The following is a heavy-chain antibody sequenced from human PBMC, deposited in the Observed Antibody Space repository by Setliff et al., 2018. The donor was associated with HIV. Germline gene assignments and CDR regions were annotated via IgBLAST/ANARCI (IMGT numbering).Heavy chain of an antibody. CDR1: GGSIKSSSYY. CDR3: ARVPTSSWYVTTQRTKEYFHH. Sequence: SETLSLTCTVSGGSIKSSSYYWGWIRQPPGKGLEWIGSIYYSGNTYYNPSLKSRVTISEHTSRNQFSLRPSSVTAADTAIYYCARVPTSSWYVTTQRTKEYFHHWGQGTLVTVSS. CDR2: IYYSGNT. V-gene: IGHV4-39*07. J-gene: IGHJ1*01. D-gene: IGHD6-13*01.